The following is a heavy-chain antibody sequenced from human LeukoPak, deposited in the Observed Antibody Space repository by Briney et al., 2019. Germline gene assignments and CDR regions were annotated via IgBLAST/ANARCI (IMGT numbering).Heavy chain of an antibody. Sequence: TXXSYSXXXVGQAPGKGLEWVASISRSSSYIYYADSVKGRFTISRDNAKNSLYLQMNSLRAEDTAVYYCARDLSGYFDYWGQGTLVTVSS. CDR1: TXXSYS. V-gene: IGHV3-21*01. D-gene: IGHD3-22*01. CDR2: ISRSSSYI. CDR3: ARDLSGYFDY. J-gene: IGHJ4*02.